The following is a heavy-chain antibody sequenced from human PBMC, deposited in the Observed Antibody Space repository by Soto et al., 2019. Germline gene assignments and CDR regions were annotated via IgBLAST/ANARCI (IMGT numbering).Heavy chain of an antibody. CDR3: ARERPGNSGGLEY. CDR2: INPNSGGT. CDR1: VYTFTGYY. D-gene: IGHD7-27*01. V-gene: IGHV1-2*02. J-gene: IGHJ4*02. Sequence: GXSVKVSCKASVYTFTGYYMHWVRQAPGQGLEWMGWINPNSGGTNYAQKFQGRVTMTRDTSISTAYMELSRLRSDDTAVYYCARERPGNSGGLEYWGQGALVTVSS.